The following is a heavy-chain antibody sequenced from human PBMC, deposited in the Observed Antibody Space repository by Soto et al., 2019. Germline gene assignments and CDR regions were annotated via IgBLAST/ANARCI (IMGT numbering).Heavy chain of an antibody. CDR3: ARDRDFGNYFDSAY. J-gene: IGHJ4*02. D-gene: IGHD1-26*01. CDR2: IIPVFGIE. CDR1: GGTFSSYG. Sequence: SVKVSCKASGGTFSSYGVSWVRQAPGQGLEWMGRIIPVFGIEHYAQKSQGRVTITADESTGTAYMELSSLRSEDTAVYYCARDRDFGNYFDSAYWGQGTLVTVSS. V-gene: IGHV1-69*13.